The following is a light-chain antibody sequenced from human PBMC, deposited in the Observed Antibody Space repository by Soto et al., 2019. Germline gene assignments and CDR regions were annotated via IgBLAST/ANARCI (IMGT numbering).Light chain of an antibody. CDR2: GAS. CDR3: QQYNNWPLP. J-gene: IGKJ4*01. Sequence: EIVMTQSPATLSVSPGERATLSCRASQSVSSNLAWYQQKPGQAPRLLIYGASTRATGIPARFSGSGSGTELTLTISSLQSEDFAVYYCQQYNNWPLPFGGGTKVEIK. CDR1: QSVSSN. V-gene: IGKV3-15*01.